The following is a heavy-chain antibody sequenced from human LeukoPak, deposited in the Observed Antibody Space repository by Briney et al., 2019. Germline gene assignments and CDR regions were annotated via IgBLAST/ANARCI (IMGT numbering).Heavy chain of an antibody. CDR2: MNPNSGNT. CDR1: GYTFTSYD. Sequence: ASVKVSCKASGYTFTSYDINWVRQATGQGLEWMGWMNPNSGNTGYAQKFQGRVTMTRNTSISTAYMELRSLRSDDTAVYYCARGWMDRSSWYVAAYWGQGTLVTVSS. V-gene: IGHV1-8*01. D-gene: IGHD6-13*01. CDR3: ARGWMDRSSWYVAAY. J-gene: IGHJ4*02.